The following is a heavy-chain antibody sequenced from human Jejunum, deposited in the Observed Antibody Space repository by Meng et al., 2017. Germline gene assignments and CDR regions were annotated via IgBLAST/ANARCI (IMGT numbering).Heavy chain of an antibody. CDR2: IFYSGTT. CDR1: GGSISTAGYY. D-gene: IGHD6-13*01. CDR3: ARDTAGFGP. V-gene: IGHV4-39*07. J-gene: IGHJ5*02. Sequence: QLRRRRSGPGLGKPSETLPLTCAVSGGSISTAGYYWGWIRQSPGKGLEWIGSIFYSGTTYYNPSLKSRVTISIDTSKNQFSLKMNSVRAADTAGYYCARDTAGFGPWGQGTLVTVSS.